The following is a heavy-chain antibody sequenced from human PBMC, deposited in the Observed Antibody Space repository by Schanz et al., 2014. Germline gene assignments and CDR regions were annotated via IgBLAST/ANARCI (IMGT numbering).Heavy chain of an antibody. V-gene: IGHV3-7*03. J-gene: IGHJ1*01. CDR1: GGSISSGGYY. CDR3: AREFVN. D-gene: IGHD2-21*01. CDR2: IKQDGSEK. Sequence: VQLQESGPGLVKPSQTLSLTCTVSGGSISSGGYYWSWIRQHPGKGLEWVANIKQDGSEKYYVDSVKGRFTISRDNAKNSLYLQMNSLRVDDTAVYYCAREFVNWGQGTLVTVSS.